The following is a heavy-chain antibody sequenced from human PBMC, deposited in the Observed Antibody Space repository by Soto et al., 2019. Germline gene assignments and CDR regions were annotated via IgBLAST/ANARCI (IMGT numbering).Heavy chain of an antibody. CDR2: INHSGST. CDR1: GGSFSGYY. Sequence: SETLSLTCAVYGGSFSGYYWSWIRQPPGKGLEWIGEINHSGSTNYNPSLKSRVTISVDTSKNQFSLKLSSVTAADTAVYYCARGVWSGYRFDYWGQGTLVTVSS. D-gene: IGHD3-3*01. CDR3: ARGVWSGYRFDY. J-gene: IGHJ4*02. V-gene: IGHV4-34*01.